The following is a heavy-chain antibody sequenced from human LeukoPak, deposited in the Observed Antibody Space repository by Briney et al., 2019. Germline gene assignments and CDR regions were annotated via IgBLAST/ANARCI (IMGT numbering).Heavy chain of an antibody. CDR2: IGGSGGST. CDR1: GFTSSSYS. D-gene: IGHD3-3*02. Sequence: GGSLRLSCAASGFTSSSYSMSWVRQAPGKGLEWVSAIGGSGGSTYYADSVKGRFTISRDNSKNTLYLQMDSLRAEDSAVYYCAKDHSITWSSFDYWGQGTLVTVSS. CDR3: AKDHSITWSSFDY. J-gene: IGHJ4*02. V-gene: IGHV3-23*01.